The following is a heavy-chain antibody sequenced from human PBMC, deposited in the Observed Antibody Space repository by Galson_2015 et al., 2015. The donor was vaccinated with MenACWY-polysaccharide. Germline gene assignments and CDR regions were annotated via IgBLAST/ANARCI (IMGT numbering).Heavy chain of an antibody. D-gene: IGHD6-19*01. CDR2: MNPNSGTT. V-gene: IGHV1-8*01. CDR3: ARGRRDTAVAAPAAVLLDY. Sequence: SVQVSCKASGYTFSSYDINWVRQATGQRLEWMGWMNPNSGTTGYAQKFQGRVTMTRNTSISPAYMDLSSLTSEDTAVYYCARGRRDTAVAAPAAVLLDYWGQGILVTVSS. CDR1: GYTFSSYD. J-gene: IGHJ4*02.